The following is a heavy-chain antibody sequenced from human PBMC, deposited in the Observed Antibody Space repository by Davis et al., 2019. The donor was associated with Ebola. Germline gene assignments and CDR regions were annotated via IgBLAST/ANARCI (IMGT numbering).Heavy chain of an antibody. J-gene: IGHJ4*02. Sequence: GESLKISCKGSGYSFTTYWIVWVRQMPGKGLEWMGNIYPGDSDTRYSPSFQGQVTLSADKSTTTAYLQWTSLKASDSAMYYCARQGGGSGRLTSFDYWGQGTLITVSS. CDR2: IYPGDSDT. CDR3: ARQGGGSGRLTSFDY. V-gene: IGHV5-51*01. D-gene: IGHD3-16*01. CDR1: GYSFTTYW.